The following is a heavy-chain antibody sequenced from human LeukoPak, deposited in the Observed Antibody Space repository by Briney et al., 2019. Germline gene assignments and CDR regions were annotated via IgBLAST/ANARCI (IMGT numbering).Heavy chain of an antibody. CDR3: GVCSGGSCYFDY. CDR2: INHSGSS. Sequence: SETLSLTCAVYGGSFSGYYWSWIRQPPGKGLEWIGEINHSGSSNYNPTLKSRVTISVDTSKNQFSLKLSSVTAADTAVYYCGVCSGGSCYFDYWGQGTLVTVSS. D-gene: IGHD2-15*01. V-gene: IGHV4-34*01. J-gene: IGHJ4*02. CDR1: GGSFSGYY.